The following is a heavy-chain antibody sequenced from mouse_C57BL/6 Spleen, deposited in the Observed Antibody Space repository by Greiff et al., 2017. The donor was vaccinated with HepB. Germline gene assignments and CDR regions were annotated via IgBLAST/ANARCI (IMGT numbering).Heavy chain of an antibody. CDR3: TTSAYGSRTYFDV. Sequence: EVQLQQSGAELVRPGASVKLSCTASGFNIKDDYMHWVKQRPEQGLEWIGWIDPENGDTEYASKFQGKATITADTSSNTAYLQLSSLTSEDTAVYYCTTSAYGSRTYFDVWGTGTTVTVSS. D-gene: IGHD1-1*01. V-gene: IGHV14-4*01. CDR2: IDPENGDT. J-gene: IGHJ1*03. CDR1: GFNIKDDY.